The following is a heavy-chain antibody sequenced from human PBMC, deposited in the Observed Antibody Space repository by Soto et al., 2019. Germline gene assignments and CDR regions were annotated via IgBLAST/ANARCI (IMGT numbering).Heavy chain of an antibody. J-gene: IGHJ6*02. CDR3: ARDVLEGWWLCMDV. D-gene: IGHD2-15*01. CDR1: GFTFSSYA. Sequence: QVQLVESGGGVVQPGRSLRLSCAASGFTFSSYAMHWVRQAPGKGLEWVAVISYDGSNKYYADSVKGRFTISRDNSKNTLYLQINSLRAEDTAVYYCARDVLEGWWLCMDVWGQGTTVTVSS. CDR2: ISYDGSNK. V-gene: IGHV3-30-3*01.